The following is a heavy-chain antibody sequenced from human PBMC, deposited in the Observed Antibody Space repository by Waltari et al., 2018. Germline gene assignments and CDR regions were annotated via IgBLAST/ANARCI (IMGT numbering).Heavy chain of an antibody. D-gene: IGHD3-22*01. CDR2: FNIGGSL. CDR1: GFTFSSFA. Sequence: EVQLLESGGGVGQPGGSLRLSGAASGFTFSSFAMTWVRQPPGKGLVWVSSFNIGGSLYYADSVKCRFTISRDNTKDTLYLQMNSLRADDTALYYCAKDTSGDYFTADFWGQGTLVTVSS. V-gene: IGHV3-23*01. CDR3: AKDTSGDYFTADF. J-gene: IGHJ4*02.